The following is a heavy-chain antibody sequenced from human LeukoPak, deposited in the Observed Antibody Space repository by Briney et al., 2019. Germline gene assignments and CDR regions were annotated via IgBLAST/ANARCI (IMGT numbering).Heavy chain of an antibody. CDR3: ARESTHDILTGYYDVFDY. D-gene: IGHD3-9*01. V-gene: IGHV1-69*13. J-gene: IGHJ4*02. CDR1: GGTFSSYA. CDR2: IIPIFGTA. Sequence: SVKVSCKASGGTFSSYAISWVRQAPGQGLEWMGGIIPIFGTANYAQKFQGRVTITADESTSTAYMELSSLRSEDTAVYYCARESTHDILTGYYDVFDYWGQGTLVTVSS.